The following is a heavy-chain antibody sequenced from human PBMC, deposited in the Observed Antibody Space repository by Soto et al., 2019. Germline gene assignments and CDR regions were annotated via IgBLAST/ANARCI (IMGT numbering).Heavy chain of an antibody. V-gene: IGHV5-51*01. CDR1: GYSFTNYW. D-gene: IGHD6-13*01. CDR2: IYPVDSDT. Sequence: PGESLKISCKASGYSFTNYWIGWGRQMPGKGLEWLGIIYPVDSDTRYNPSFQGQVTISADKSISTAYLQWSSLKASDTATYYCARHGTQPGIATSCHYWGQGTLVTVSS. CDR3: ARHGTQPGIATSCHY. J-gene: IGHJ4*02.